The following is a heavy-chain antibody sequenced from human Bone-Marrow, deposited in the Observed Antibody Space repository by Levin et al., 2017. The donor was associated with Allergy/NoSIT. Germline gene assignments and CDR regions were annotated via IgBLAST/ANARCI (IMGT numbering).Heavy chain of an antibody. V-gene: IGHV3-23*01. J-gene: IGHJ6*02. CDR3: AKDALIAMAGGFYQDHGVDV. CDR1: GFTFSTYA. CDR2: ISKTGINT. D-gene: IGHD6-19*01. Sequence: PGGSLRLSCAASGFTFSTYAMSWVRQAPGKGLEWVSSISKTGINTHYADSVKGRFIISRDNSKNTRYLQMNSLRAEDTAIYFCAKDALIAMAGGFYQDHGVDVWGQGNTVTVSS.